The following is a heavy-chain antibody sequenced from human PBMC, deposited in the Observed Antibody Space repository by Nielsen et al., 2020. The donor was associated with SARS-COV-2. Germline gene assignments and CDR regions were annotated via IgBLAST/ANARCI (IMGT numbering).Heavy chain of an antibody. J-gene: IGHJ3*02. CDR3: ARGGRITFGGADDAFDI. CDR1: GGSISSCVYS. CDR2: IYHSGRT. Sequence: SDTLSLTCAVSGGSISSCVYSWSWIRQPPGKGLEWIGYIYHSGRTYYNPSLKSRVTISVDRSKNQFSLKLSSVTAADTAVYYCARGGRITFGGADDAFDIWGQGTMGTVSS. V-gene: IGHV4-30-2*01. D-gene: IGHD3-16*01.